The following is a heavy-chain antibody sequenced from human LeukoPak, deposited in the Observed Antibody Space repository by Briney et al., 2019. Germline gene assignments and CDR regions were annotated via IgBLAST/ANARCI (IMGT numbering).Heavy chain of an antibody. D-gene: IGHD2-2*01. CDR2: IKQDGSEK. Sequence: GGSLRLSCAASGFTFSSYWMSWVRQAPGKGLEWVANIKQDGSEKYYVDSVKGRFTTSRDNAKNSLYLQMNSLRAEDTAVYYCARVLTLVVPAAPFYYWGQGTLVTVSS. J-gene: IGHJ4*02. V-gene: IGHV3-7*01. CDR1: GFTFSSYW. CDR3: ARVLTLVVPAAPFYY.